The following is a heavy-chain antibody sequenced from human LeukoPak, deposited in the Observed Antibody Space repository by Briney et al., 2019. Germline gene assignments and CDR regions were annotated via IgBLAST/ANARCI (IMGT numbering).Heavy chain of an antibody. Sequence: NSSETLSLTCAVYGGSFSGYYWSWIRQPPGKGLEWVGEINHSRSTNYNPSLKSRVTISVDTSKNQFSLKLSSVTAADTAVYYCARDGVRSYRRYDAFDIWGQGTMVTVSS. D-gene: IGHD3-16*02. J-gene: IGHJ3*02. CDR2: INHSRST. CDR3: ARDGVRSYRRYDAFDI. CDR1: GGSFSGYY. V-gene: IGHV4-34*01.